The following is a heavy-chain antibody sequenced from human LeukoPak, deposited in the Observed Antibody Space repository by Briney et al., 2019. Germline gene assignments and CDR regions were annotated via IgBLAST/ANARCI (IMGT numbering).Heavy chain of an antibody. J-gene: IGHJ4*02. D-gene: IGHD3-10*01. Sequence: PSETLSLTCTVSGGSISSYYWSWIRQPPGKGLEWIGYIYHSGSTNYNPSLKSRVTISVDTSKNQFSLKLSSVTAADTAVYYCARHRGSGERITMVRGVIIRPYYFDYWGQGTLVTVSS. CDR1: GGSISSYY. CDR2: IYHSGST. V-gene: IGHV4-59*08. CDR3: ARHRGSGERITMVRGVIIRPYYFDY.